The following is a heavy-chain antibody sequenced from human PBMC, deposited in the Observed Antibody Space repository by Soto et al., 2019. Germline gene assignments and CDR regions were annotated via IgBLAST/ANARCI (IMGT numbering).Heavy chain of an antibody. Sequence: GASVKVSCKASGGTFSSYAISWVRQAPGQGLEWMGGIIPIFGTANYAQKFQGRVTITADESTSTAYMELSSLRSEDTAVYYCASIAVAGVAHDYWGQGTLVTVSS. J-gene: IGHJ4*02. CDR2: IIPIFGTA. CDR3: ASIAVAGVAHDY. CDR1: GGTFSSYA. D-gene: IGHD6-19*01. V-gene: IGHV1-69*13.